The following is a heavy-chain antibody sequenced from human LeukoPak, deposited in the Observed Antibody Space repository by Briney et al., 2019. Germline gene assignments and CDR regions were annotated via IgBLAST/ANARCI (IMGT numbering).Heavy chain of an antibody. CDR2: IYTSRST. V-gene: IGHV4-59*10. Sequence: SETLSLTCAVYGGSFSGYYWSWIRQPPGKGLEWIGRIYTSRSTNYNPSLKSRVTMSVDTSKNQFSLKLSSVTAADTAVYYCARSPAAAGTSYYYYYMDVWGKGTTVTISS. CDR3: ARSPAAAGTSYYYYYMDV. D-gene: IGHD6-13*01. J-gene: IGHJ6*03. CDR1: GGSFSGYY.